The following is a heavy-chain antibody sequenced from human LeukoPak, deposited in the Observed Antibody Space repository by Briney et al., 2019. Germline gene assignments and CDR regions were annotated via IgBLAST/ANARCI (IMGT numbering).Heavy chain of an antibody. Sequence: GGSLRLSCAASGFTFSSYGMHWVRQAPGKGLEWVAFIRYDESNKYYADSVKGRFTISRDNSKNTLYLQMNSLRAEDTAVYYCAKAQIRSYYYYMDVWGKGTTVTVSS. CDR3: AKAQIRSYYYYMDV. CDR1: GFTFSSYG. CDR2: IRYDESNK. J-gene: IGHJ6*03. V-gene: IGHV3-30*02.